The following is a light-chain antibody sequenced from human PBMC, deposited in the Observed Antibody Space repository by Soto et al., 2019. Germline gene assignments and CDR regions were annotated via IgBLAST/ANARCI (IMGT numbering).Light chain of an antibody. J-gene: IGLJ2*01. CDR2: GNS. CDR3: QSYDSSLSGVV. Sequence: QPVLTQPPSVSGAPGQRVTISCTGSSSNIVAGYDVHWYQQLPGTAPKLLIYGNSKRPSGVPDRFSGSKSGTSASLAITGLQAEDEADYYCQSYDSSLSGVVFGGGTKLTVL. V-gene: IGLV1-40*01. CDR1: SSNIVAGYD.